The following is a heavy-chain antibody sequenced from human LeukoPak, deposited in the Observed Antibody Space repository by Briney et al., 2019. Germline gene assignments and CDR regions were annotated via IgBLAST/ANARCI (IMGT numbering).Heavy chain of an antibody. Sequence: GGSLRLSCVASGFTFSSYWMHWVRQDPRKGLVWVSRINGDGRNINYADSVRGRFTISRDNAKNTLYLQMNTLRVEDTAVYYCARGAPGYYYDSSGSDHDAFDIWGQGTMVTVSS. D-gene: IGHD3-22*01. CDR2: INGDGRNI. V-gene: IGHV3-74*01. CDR3: ARGAPGYYYDSSGSDHDAFDI. J-gene: IGHJ3*02. CDR1: GFTFSSYW.